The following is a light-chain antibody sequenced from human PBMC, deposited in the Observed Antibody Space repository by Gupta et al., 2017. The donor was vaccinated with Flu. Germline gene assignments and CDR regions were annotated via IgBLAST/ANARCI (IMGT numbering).Light chain of an antibody. CDR3: QQRDSIPIT. Sequence: PSSVSASVGDRVAGTCRASHVIYRKVGGYQQKRGRTAKLRLNTASTVKRGVPPRISSSSDYTEFTLTITSRQPEDAVTYYCQQRDSIPITFGRGTXVEIK. J-gene: IGKJ4*01. CDR2: TAS. CDR1: HVIYRK. V-gene: IGKV1-12*01.